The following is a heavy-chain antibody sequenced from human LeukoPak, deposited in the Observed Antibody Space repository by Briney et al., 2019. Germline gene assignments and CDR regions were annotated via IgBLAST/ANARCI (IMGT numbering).Heavy chain of an antibody. J-gene: IGHJ3*02. CDR2: ISGGGNT. CDR3: VREDNAFNI. V-gene: IGHV3-23*01. CDR1: GFTVYNNG. Sequence: GGSLRLSCAASGFTVYNNGLSWFRQAPGKGLEWVSDISGGGNTYYADSVKGRFTISRDNAKNTLYLQMNSLRAEDTAIYYCVREDNAFNIWGQGTLVTVSS.